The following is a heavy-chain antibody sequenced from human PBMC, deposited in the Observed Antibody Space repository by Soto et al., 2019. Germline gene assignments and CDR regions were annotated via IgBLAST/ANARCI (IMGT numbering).Heavy chain of an antibody. CDR1: GGPISGHY. V-gene: IGHV4-59*11. Sequence: SETLSLTCTVSGGPISGHYWSWIRQPPGKGLQYIGYISYSGSTNYNPSLKSRVTISVDTSNNQFSLRLSSVTAADTAVYYCARDVGLQHDTGYYDFWSGKNNWFDPWGQGILVTVSS. CDR3: ARDVGLQHDTGYYDFWSGKNNWFDP. J-gene: IGHJ5*02. CDR2: ISYSGST. D-gene: IGHD3-3*01.